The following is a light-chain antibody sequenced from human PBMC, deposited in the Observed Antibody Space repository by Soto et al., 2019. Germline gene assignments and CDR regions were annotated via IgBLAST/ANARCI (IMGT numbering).Light chain of an antibody. CDR1: QSVSSN. CDR3: QKYNSWLFT. V-gene: IGKV3-15*01. J-gene: IGKJ3*01. CDR2: GAS. Sequence: EIVMTQSPATLSVSPGERATLSCRASQSVSSNLAWYQQKPGQAPRLLIYGASTRATGIPARFSGSGSGTEFTLTISSLQSEDFAVYYCQKYNSWLFTFGPGTKVDIK.